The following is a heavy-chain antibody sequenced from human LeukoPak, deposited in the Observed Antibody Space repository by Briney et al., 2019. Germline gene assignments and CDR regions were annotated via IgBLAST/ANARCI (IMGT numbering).Heavy chain of an antibody. J-gene: IGHJ4*02. V-gene: IGHV3-30*18. CDR2: ISYDGSNK. CDR3: AKVYGPYSSGWYGSEYYFEY. D-gene: IGHD6-19*01. CDR1: GFTFSSYG. Sequence: PGGSLRLSCAASGFTFSSYGMHWVRQAPGKGLEWVAVISYDGSNKYYVDSVKGRFTISRDNSKNTLYLQMNSLRAEDTAVYYCAKVYGPYSSGWYGSEYYFEYWGQGTLVTVSS.